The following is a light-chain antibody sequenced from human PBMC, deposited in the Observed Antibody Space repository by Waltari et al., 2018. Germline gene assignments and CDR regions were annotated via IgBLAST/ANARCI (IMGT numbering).Light chain of an antibody. CDR1: QSVNVW. CDR3: QQYDAYPLT. Sequence: DIEMTQFPSALSASVGDRVTITCRASQSVNVWLAWYRQKPGKAPDLLVYKASIVHIGVPSRFSATGSGTEFTLTIDSLHPGDSATYYCQQYDAYPLTFGQGTKLEIK. CDR2: KAS. J-gene: IGKJ2*01. V-gene: IGKV1-5*03.